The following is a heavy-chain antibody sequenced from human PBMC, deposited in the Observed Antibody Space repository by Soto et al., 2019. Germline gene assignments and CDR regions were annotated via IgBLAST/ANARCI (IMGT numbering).Heavy chain of an antibody. Sequence: ETLSLTCAVSGYSISSGYYWGWIRQPPGKGLEWLGTTYYGASSYYNPSLRSRITILLDASTNQLSLKLSSVTAADTAVYFCVRVAGSASWYEADSWGQGILVTVSS. CDR1: GYSISSGYY. CDR3: VRVAGSASWYEADS. V-gene: IGHV4-38-2*01. CDR2: TYYGASS. J-gene: IGHJ4*02. D-gene: IGHD6-13*01.